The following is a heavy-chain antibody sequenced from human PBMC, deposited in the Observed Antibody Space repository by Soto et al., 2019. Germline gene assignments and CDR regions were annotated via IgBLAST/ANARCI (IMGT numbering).Heavy chain of an antibody. V-gene: IGHV4-34*01. CDR2: INHSGST. CDR1: GGSFSGYY. CDR3: ARNPPIWFGEYWFDP. J-gene: IGHJ5*02. Sequence: SETLSLTCAVYGGSFSGYYWSWIRQPPGKGLEWIGEINHSGSTNYNPSLKSRVTISVDTSKNQFSLKLSSVTAADTAVYYCARNPPIWFGEYWFDPWGQGTLVTVSS. D-gene: IGHD3-10*01.